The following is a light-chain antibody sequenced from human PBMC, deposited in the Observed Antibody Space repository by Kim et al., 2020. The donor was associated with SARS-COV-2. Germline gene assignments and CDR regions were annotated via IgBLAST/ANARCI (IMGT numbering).Light chain of an antibody. V-gene: IGKV3-20*01. Sequence: SPGGGGTPSCRASRTVSSGYLAWYQQRPGQAPRLLIYGASNRATGIPDRFSGSGSGTDFTLTINSLKPEDSATYFCQQYGHPPRTFGQGTKVDIK. J-gene: IGKJ1*01. CDR3: QQYGHPPRT. CDR2: GAS. CDR1: RTVSSGY.